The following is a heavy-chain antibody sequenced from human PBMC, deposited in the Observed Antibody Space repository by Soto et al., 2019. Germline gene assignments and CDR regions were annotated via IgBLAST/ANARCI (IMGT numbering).Heavy chain of an antibody. V-gene: IGHV3-7*04. J-gene: IGHJ4*02. CDR2: IKQDGGEK. Sequence: PGGSLRLSCAASGFTFTSYWMTWVRQAPGKGLEWVANIKQDGGEKYYVGSVKGRFTISRDNAENSLYLQLDSLRAEDAAVYCCERGAFPTWGTYPLDYWGQGTLVTVSS. D-gene: IGHD3-16*02. CDR1: GFTFTSYW. CDR3: ERGAFPTWGTYPLDY.